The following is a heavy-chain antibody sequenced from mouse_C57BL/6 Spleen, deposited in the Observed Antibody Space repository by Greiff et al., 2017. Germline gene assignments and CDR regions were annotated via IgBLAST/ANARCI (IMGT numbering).Heavy chain of an antibody. CDR3: ARGYYGSSLYAMDY. CDR1: GYTFTSYW. CDR2: IYPGSGST. D-gene: IGHD1-1*01. Sequence: VQLQQPGAELVKPGASVKMSCKASGYTFTSYWITWVKQRPGQGLEWIGDIYPGSGSTNYNEKFKGKATLTGDTSSSTAYMQLSSLTSEDSAVYYCARGYYGSSLYAMDYWGQGTSVTVSS. V-gene: IGHV1-55*01. J-gene: IGHJ4*01.